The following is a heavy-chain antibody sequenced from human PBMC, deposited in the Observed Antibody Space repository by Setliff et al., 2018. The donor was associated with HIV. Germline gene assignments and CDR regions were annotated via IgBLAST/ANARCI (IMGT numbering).Heavy chain of an antibody. CDR2: IYYSGST. D-gene: IGHD1-26*01. CDR3: ARVAPKWDLLKWFDP. J-gene: IGHJ5*02. Sequence: LRLSCAASGFTFRRYSMNWVRQHPVKGLEWIGHIYYSGSTYYNPSLKSRVTISVDTSKNQFSLKLSSVTAADTAVYYCARVAPKWDLLKWFDPWGQGTLVTVSS. V-gene: IGHV4-31*02. CDR1: GFTFRRYS.